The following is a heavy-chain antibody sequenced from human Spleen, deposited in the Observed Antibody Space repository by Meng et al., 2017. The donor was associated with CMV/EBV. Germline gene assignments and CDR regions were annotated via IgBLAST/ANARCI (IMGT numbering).Heavy chain of an antibody. CDR3: AKTLIRDPRGGFDP. D-gene: IGHD3-16*01. CDR1: GYTFTSYD. CDR2: MNPNSGTT. J-gene: IGHJ5*02. V-gene: IGHV1-8*02. Sequence: KASGYTFTSYDINWVRQATGQGLEWMGWMNPNSGTTNYAQKFQGRVTMTRNTSITTAYMELSSLRSEDTAVYYCAKTLIRDPRGGFDPWGQGTLVTVSS.